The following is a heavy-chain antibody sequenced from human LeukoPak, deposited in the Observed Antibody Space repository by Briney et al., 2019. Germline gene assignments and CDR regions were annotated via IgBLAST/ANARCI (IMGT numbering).Heavy chain of an antibody. Sequence: GGSLRLSCAASGITFRNYGMHWVRQAPGKGLEWVAFIWYDGSNKYYADSVKGRFTISRDNSRNTLFLQMNSLRVEETAVYYCATDRATQYFDYWGQGTLVSVPS. CDR1: GITFRNYG. CDR2: IWYDGSNK. D-gene: IGHD2-15*01. J-gene: IGHJ4*02. CDR3: ATDRATQYFDY. V-gene: IGHV3-30*02.